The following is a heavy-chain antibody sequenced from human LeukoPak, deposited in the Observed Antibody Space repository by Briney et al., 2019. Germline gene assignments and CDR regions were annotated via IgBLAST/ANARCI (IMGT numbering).Heavy chain of an antibody. Sequence: GSLRLSCAASGFTFSSYAMHWVRQAPGKGLEWVAVISYDGSNKYYADSVKGRFTISRDNSKNTLYLQMNSLRAEDTAVYYCARSPFPWGQGTLVTVSS. J-gene: IGHJ5*02. CDR1: GFTFSSYA. CDR2: ISYDGSNK. V-gene: IGHV3-30*01. CDR3: ARSPFP.